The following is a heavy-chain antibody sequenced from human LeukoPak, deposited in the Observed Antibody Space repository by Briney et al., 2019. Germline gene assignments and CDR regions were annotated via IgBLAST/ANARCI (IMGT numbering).Heavy chain of an antibody. V-gene: IGHV3-48*03. CDR3: ARGYGGGDY. J-gene: IGHJ4*02. CDR2: IIIIGSTI. CDR1: GFTFSNYE. D-gene: IGHD4-23*01. Sequence: GGSLTLSCAVSGFTFSNYEMNCVRPSPGKGVEGGSDIIIIGSTIYYTHSVKGRFTISSDNDKNSLYLQMNGLRADDTAVYYCARGYGGGDYWGRGTLVTVSS.